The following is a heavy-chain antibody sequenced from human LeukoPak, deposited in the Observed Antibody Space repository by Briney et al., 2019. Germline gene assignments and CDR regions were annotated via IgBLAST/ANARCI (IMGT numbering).Heavy chain of an antibody. Sequence: GGSLRLSCTASGFTFGDYAMSWFRQAPGKGLEWVGFIRSKTYGGTTEYAASVEGRFTISRDDSKSIAYLQMNSLRAEDTAVYYCAKNLYCGGGSCYPSALGMDVWGQGTTVTVSS. CDR3: AKNLYCGGGSCYPSALGMDV. V-gene: IGHV3-49*03. D-gene: IGHD2-15*01. CDR2: IRSKTYGGTT. CDR1: GFTFGDYA. J-gene: IGHJ6*02.